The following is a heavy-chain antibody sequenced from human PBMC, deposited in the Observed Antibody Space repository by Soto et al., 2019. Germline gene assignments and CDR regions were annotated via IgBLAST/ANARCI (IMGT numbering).Heavy chain of an antibody. CDR1: GGTFSSYV. V-gene: IGHV1-69*04. J-gene: IGHJ4*02. CDR2: IIPMFGIT. D-gene: IGHD6-13*01. CDR3: AGDRALNNAAVGMAY. Sequence: QVQLVQSGAEVKKPGSSVKVSCKASGGTFSSYVMTWVRQAPGQGLEWMGRIIPMFGITDYAPKFQGRVTITADKSTTTAYMEWSSLRSEDTAIYYCAGDRALNNAAVGMAYWGQGTLVTVSS.